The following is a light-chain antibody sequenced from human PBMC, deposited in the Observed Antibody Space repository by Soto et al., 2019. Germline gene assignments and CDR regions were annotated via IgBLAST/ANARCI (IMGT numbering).Light chain of an antibody. CDR2: KAS. Sequence: DIQMTQSPSTLSASVGDRVTITCRASQSISSWLAWYQQKPGKAPKVLIYKASSLESGVPSRFSGSGSGTEFTLTISSLQPDDIATYYCQQYNSFPTFGQGTRLEIK. CDR3: QQYNSFPT. CDR1: QSISSW. V-gene: IGKV1-5*03. J-gene: IGKJ5*01.